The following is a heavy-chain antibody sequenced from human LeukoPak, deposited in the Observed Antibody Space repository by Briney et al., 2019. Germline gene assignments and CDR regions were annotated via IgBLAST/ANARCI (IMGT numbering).Heavy chain of an antibody. CDR2: ISGSGGST. V-gene: IGHV3-23*01. CDR3: AKDPPNYYGSGSYYSDYYYYMDV. J-gene: IGHJ6*03. Sequence: PGGSLRLSCAASGFTFSSYAMSWVRQAPGKVLEWVSAISGSGGSTYYADSVKGRFTISRDNSKNTLYLQMNSLRAEDTAVYYCAKDPPNYYGSGSYYSDYYYYMDVWGKGTTVTVSS. CDR1: GFTFSSYA. D-gene: IGHD3-10*01.